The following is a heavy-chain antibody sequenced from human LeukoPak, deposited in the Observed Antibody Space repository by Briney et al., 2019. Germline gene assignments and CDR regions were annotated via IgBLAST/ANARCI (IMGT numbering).Heavy chain of an antibody. J-gene: IGHJ4*02. CDR2: ISGSGGST. Sequence: PGGSPTLSCAASGFTFSSYATSSVRQPPGNGLEWVSSISGSGGSTYYADSVKSLFTISRHNSKNTRYLQMNSLRAEDMAVYYCAKDKMGRYSDSSGYYEYWGQGTVVTV. CDR3: AKDKMGRYSDSSGYYEY. CDR1: GFTFSSYA. D-gene: IGHD3-22*01. V-gene: IGHV3-23*01.